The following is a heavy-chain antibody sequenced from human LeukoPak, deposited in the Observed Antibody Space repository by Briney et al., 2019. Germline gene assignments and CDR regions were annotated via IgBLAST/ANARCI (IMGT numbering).Heavy chain of an antibody. CDR1: GGSISSYY. D-gene: IGHD4-23*01. V-gene: IGHV4-59*01. Sequence: KPSETLSLTCTVSGGSISSYYWSWIRQPPGKGLEWIGYIYYSGSTNYNPSLKSRVTISVDSSRTQFSLKLSSVTAADTAVFYCARTVKTRGDAFDIWGQGTMVTVSS. J-gene: IGHJ3*02. CDR2: IYYSGST. CDR3: ARTVKTRGDAFDI.